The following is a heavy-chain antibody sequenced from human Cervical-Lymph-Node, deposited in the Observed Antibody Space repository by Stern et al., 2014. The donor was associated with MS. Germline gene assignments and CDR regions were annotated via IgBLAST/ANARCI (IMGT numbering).Heavy chain of an antibody. J-gene: IGHJ4*02. CDR3: ARGGITFGEAY. V-gene: IGHV3-48*01. Sequence: EVQLVESGGGLVQPGGSLRLSCAASGFTFSSYSMNWVRQAPGKGLEWVSYISSSSSTIYYADSVKGRFTISRDNAKNSLYLQMNSLRAEYTAVYYCARGGITFGEAYWGQGTLVTVSS. CDR2: ISSSSSTI. D-gene: IGHD3-16*01. CDR1: GFTFSSYS.